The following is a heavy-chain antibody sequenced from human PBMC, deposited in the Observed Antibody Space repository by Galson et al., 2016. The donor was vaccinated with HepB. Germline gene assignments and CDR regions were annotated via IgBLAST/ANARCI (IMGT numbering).Heavy chain of an antibody. CDR2: ISEDGSSK. J-gene: IGHJ4*02. V-gene: IGHV3-30*04. CDR3: AKAALVGPTYPLEF. D-gene: IGHD1-26*01. CDR1: GFIFSNYA. Sequence: SLRLSCAASGFIFSNYAVLWVRQAPGKGLEWVAVISEDGSSKHYIASVEGRFTVSRDNSKNTFYLQMNSLRAEDRAVYYCAKAALVGPTYPLEFWGPGTLVTVSS.